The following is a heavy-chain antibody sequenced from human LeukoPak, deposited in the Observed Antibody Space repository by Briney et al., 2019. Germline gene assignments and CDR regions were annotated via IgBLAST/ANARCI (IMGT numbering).Heavy chain of an antibody. CDR1: GGSISSGGYY. V-gene: IGHV4-31*03. D-gene: IGHD6-13*01. CDR3: ARGRRIGEHSSSWHY. J-gene: IGHJ4*02. CDR2: IYYSGST. Sequence: PSETLSLTCTVSGGSISSGGYYWSWIRQHPGKGLEWIGYIYYSGSTYYNPSLKSRVTISVDTSKNQFALKLSSVTAADTAVYYCARGRRIGEHSSSWHYWGQGTLVTVSS.